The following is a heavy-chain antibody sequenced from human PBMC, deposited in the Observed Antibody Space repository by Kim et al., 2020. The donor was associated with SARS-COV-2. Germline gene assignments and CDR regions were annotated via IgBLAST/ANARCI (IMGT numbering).Heavy chain of an antibody. V-gene: IGHV4-39*01. Sequence: SETLSLTCTVSGDSISSTNYYWGWIRQPPGKGLEWIGNSYYTGSTYYNPSLKSRVTLSVDSSKNQFSLKLRSVTAADTAVYFCARLGSRGANPSFDFWGLGTLVTVSS. D-gene: IGHD2-15*01. J-gene: IGHJ4*02. CDR1: GDSISSTNYY. CDR3: ARLGSRGANPSFDF. CDR2: SYYTGST.